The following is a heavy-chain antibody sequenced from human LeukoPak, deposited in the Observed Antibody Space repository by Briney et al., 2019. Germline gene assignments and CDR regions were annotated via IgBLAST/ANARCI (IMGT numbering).Heavy chain of an antibody. J-gene: IGHJ4*02. V-gene: IGHV1-8*01. CDR1: GYTFTSYD. CDR2: MNPNSGNT. D-gene: IGHD3-10*01. Sequence: ASVKVSCKASGYTFTSYDINWVRQATGQGLEWMGWMNPNSGNTGYAQKFQGRVTMTRNTSISTAYMELSSLRSEDTAVYYCARGPKARPYGSGSYGGTHWGQGTLVTVSS. CDR3: ARGPKARPYGSGSYGGTH.